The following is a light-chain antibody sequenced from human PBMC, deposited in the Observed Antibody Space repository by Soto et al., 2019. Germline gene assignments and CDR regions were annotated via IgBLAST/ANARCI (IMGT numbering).Light chain of an antibody. CDR3: QVWDSSSDHYV. V-gene: IGLV3-21*02. CDR2: DDS. J-gene: IGLJ1*01. Sequence: SYELSQPPSVSVAPGPTAKLSCLGKNIGGKTVHWYQHKPGQAPVLVVYDDSHRPSGIPERYSGSNSGNSATLTINRVDTGVGADYYCQVWDSSSDHYVFGAGTKLTVL. CDR1: NIGGKT.